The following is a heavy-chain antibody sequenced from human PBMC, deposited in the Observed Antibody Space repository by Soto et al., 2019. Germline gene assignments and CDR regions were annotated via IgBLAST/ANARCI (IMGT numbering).Heavy chain of an antibody. CDR3: ANPLGDFWSGYYSVDY. Sequence: EVQLLESGGGLVQPGGSLRLSCAAFGFTFSSYAMSWVRQAPGKGLEWVSAISGSGGSTYYADSVKGRFTISRDNSKNTRYLQMNSLRAEDTAVYYCANPLGDFWSGYYSVDYWGQGTLVSVSS. J-gene: IGHJ4*02. D-gene: IGHD3-3*01. CDR2: ISGSGGST. V-gene: IGHV3-23*01. CDR1: GFTFSSYA.